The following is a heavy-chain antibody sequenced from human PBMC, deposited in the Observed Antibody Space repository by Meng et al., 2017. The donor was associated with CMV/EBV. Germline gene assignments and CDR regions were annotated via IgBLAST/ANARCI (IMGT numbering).Heavy chain of an antibody. CDR3: ARGDGYCSSTSCYRRVGMDV. CDR2: IKQRGRT. Sequence: SGYYWSWSRENRGKGLAWIGGIKQRGRTNDNHCLTSRVTISVDTSKNQLSLKLSSVTAADTAVYYCARGDGYCSSTSCYRRVGMDVWGQGTTVTVSS. CDR1: SGYY. V-gene: IGHV4-34*01. D-gene: IGHD2-2*03. J-gene: IGHJ6*02.